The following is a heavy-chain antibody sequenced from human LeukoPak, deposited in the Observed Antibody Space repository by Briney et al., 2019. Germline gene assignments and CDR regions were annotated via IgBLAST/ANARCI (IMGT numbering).Heavy chain of an antibody. CDR2: INLNSGGT. Sequence: ASVKVSCKAPGYTFTGYYMHWVRQAPGQGLEWMGWINLNSGGTNYAQKFQGRVTMTRDTSISTAYMELSRLRSDDTAVYYCAREGGFSEAVDYWGQGTLVTVSS. D-gene: IGHD3-3*01. CDR1: GYTFTGYY. CDR3: AREGGFSEAVDY. V-gene: IGHV1-2*02. J-gene: IGHJ4*02.